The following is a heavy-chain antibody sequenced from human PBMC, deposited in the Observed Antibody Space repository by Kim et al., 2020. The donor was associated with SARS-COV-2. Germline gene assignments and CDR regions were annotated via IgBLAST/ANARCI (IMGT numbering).Heavy chain of an antibody. CDR1: GYTFTSYG. CDR3: AREGSEQWLVEGGDAFDI. CDR2: ISAYNGNT. V-gene: IGHV1-18*01. J-gene: IGHJ3*02. D-gene: IGHD6-19*01. Sequence: ASVKVSCKASGYTFTSYGISWVRQAPGQGLEWMGWISAYNGNTNYAQKLQGRVTMTTDTSTSTAYMELRSLRSDDTAVYYCAREGSEQWLVEGGDAFDIWGQGTMVTVSS.